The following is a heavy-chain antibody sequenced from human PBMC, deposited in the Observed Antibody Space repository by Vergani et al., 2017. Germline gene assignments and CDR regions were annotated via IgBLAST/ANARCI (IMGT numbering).Heavy chain of an antibody. CDR3: AKALGGSYYLDY. D-gene: IGHD1-26*01. J-gene: IGHJ4*02. V-gene: IGHV3-72*01. CDR2: TRNKANSYTT. Sequence: EVQLVESGGGLVQPGGSLRLSCAASGFTFSSYAMSWVRQAPGKGLEWVGRTRNKANSYTTEYAASVKGRFTISRDDSKNSLYLQMNSLRAEDTAVYYCAKALGGSYYLDYWGQGTLVTVSS. CDR1: GFTFSSYA.